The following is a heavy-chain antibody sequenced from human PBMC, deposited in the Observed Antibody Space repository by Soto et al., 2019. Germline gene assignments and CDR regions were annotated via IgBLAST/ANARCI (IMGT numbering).Heavy chain of an antibody. D-gene: IGHD3-22*01. V-gene: IGHV3-74*01. CDR3: VRGDGDYYDGNGYLGRH. CDR2: IKNDGSGT. Sequence: PGRPLRISCAAPRFTFCRYWMHRVPQVPGKGPVWVSRIKNDGSGTYYADSVKGRLTMSRDNAKNTVYLQMNSLRAEDTAVYYYVRGDGDYYDGNGYLGRHWGQGT. CDR1: RFTFCRYW. J-gene: IGHJ4*02.